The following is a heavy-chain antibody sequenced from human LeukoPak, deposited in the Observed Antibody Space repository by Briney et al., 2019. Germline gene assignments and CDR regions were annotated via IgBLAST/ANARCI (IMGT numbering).Heavy chain of an antibody. Sequence: GGSLRLSCAASGFTFDDYAMHWVRQAPGKGLEWVSGISWNSGSIGYADSVKGRFTISRDNAKNSLYPQMNSLRAEDTALYYCAKARGIAAAAYYFDYWGQGTLVTVSS. J-gene: IGHJ4*02. CDR2: ISWNSGSI. D-gene: IGHD6-13*01. CDR1: GFTFDDYA. CDR3: AKARGIAAAAYYFDY. V-gene: IGHV3-9*01.